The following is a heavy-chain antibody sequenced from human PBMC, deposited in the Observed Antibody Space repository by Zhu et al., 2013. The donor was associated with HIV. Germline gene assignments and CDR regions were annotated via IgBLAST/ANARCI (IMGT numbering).Heavy chain of an antibody. Sequence: QVQLQQWGAGLLKPSETLSLTCTVSSGSITSYYWSWIRQPPGKGPEWIGEVHHSGTTKYNLSLKSRVTISIDTSKNQFSLKLSSVTAADTAVYFCDEKYWFDIWGQGTLVTVSS. CDR2: VHHSGTT. V-gene: IGHV4-34*01. CDR3: DEKYWFDI. CDR1: SGSITSYY. D-gene: IGHD3-10*01. J-gene: IGHJ4*02.